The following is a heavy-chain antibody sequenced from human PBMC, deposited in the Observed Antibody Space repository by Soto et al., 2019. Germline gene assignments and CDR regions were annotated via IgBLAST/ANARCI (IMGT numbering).Heavy chain of an antibody. Sequence: SETLSLTCTVSGGSISSGDYYWSWIRQPPGKGLEWIGYIYYSGSTYYNPSLKSRVTISVDTSKNQFSLKLSSVTAADTAVYYCARVGSPYCSGGSCYSVGVDYWGQGTLVTVSS. CDR3: ARVGSPYCSGGSCYSVGVDY. CDR1: GGSISSGDYY. CDR2: IYYSGST. J-gene: IGHJ4*02. V-gene: IGHV4-30-4*01. D-gene: IGHD2-15*01.